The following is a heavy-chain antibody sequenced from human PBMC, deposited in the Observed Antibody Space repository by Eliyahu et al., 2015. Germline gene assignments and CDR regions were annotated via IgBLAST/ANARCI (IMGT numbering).Heavy chain of an antibody. CDR1: GFTFSSYX. J-gene: IGHJ4*02. Sequence: EVQLVESGGGLVKPGGSLRLSCXASGFTFSSYXMNWVRQAPGKGLEWVSSISSSSSYIYYADSVKGRFTISRDNAKNSLYLQMNSLRAEDTAVYYCARGEPSGSSGWGQGTLVTVSS. CDR3: ARGEPSGSSG. D-gene: IGHD6-13*01. CDR2: ISSSSSYI. V-gene: IGHV3-21*01.